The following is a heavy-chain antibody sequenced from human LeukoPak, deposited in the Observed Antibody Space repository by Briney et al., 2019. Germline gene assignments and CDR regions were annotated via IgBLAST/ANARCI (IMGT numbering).Heavy chain of an antibody. D-gene: IGHD4-11*01. Sequence: SETLSLTCTVSGGSISSYYWSWIRQPPGKGLEWIGYIYYSGSTNYNPSLKSRVTISVDTSKNQFSLKLSSVTAADTAVYYCARLLLRPPTVTYYYFDYWGQGTLVTVSS. J-gene: IGHJ4*02. V-gene: IGHV4-59*08. CDR2: IYYSGST. CDR3: ARLLLRPPTVTYYYFDY. CDR1: GGSISSYY.